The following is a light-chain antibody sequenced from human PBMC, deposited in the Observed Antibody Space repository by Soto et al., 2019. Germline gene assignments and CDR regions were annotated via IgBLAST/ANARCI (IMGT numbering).Light chain of an antibody. CDR3: QEYNTWPWT. Sequence: TLMTQSPATLSVSPEEGHTLSCRASQSLNSNLAWYQQKLGQAPRVLIYGASTRATGIPARFSGSGSGTEFTLTISSLQSEDFAVYYCQEYNTWPWTFGQGTKVDIK. CDR2: GAS. CDR1: QSLNSN. J-gene: IGKJ1*01. V-gene: IGKV3-15*01.